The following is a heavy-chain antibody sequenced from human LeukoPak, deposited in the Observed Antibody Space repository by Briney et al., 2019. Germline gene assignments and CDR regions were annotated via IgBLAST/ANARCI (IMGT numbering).Heavy chain of an antibody. J-gene: IGHJ3*01. CDR2: IFHSGDT. D-gene: IGHD3-10*01. CDR1: GGSFSGYY. V-gene: IGHV4-59*08. CDR3: ARPDSNHYYGALGFDF. Sequence: KSSETLSLTCAVYGGSFSGYYWSWIRQPPGKGLEWIGYIFHSGDTEYNPSVKSRVTMLIDTSKNQFSLNLTSATAADTAVYYCARPDSNHYYGALGFDFWGPGTMVTVSS.